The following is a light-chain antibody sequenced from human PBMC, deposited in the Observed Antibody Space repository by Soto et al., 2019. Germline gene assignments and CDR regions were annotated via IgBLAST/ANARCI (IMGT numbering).Light chain of an antibody. CDR1: QSVSSN. V-gene: IGKV3-15*01. J-gene: IGKJ1*01. Sequence: VVTHSVAAVSVSPLQRATLSVRASQSVSSNLAWYQQKPGQAPRLLIYGASTRATGIPARFSGSGSGTEFTLTIASLQPDDFAPYYSQQYATLSGTFGPGTKVDI. CDR3: QQYATLSGT. CDR2: GAS.